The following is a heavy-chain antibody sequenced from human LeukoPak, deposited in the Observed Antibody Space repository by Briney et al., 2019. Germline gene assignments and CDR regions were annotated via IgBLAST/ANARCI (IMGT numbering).Heavy chain of an antibody. Sequence: SQTLSLTCTVSGGSISSGGYYWSWIRQPPGKGLEWIGYIYHSGSTYYNPSLKSRVTISEETSKNQFSLKLTSVTAADTAVYYCATLRINAGTTHPFDIWGQGTRVTVAS. D-gene: IGHD2/OR15-2a*01. CDR3: ATLRINAGTTHPFDI. J-gene: IGHJ3*02. CDR2: IYHSGST. V-gene: IGHV4-30-2*02. CDR1: GGSISSGGYY.